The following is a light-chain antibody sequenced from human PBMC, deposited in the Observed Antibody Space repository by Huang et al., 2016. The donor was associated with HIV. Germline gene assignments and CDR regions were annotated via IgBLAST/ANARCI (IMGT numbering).Light chain of an antibody. Sequence: DIQMTQSPSSLSASVGDTVTITCRATQSISKYLNWYQQKPRKAHNLLIYSASSLQSGVASSFSGSGSGTNFTLTISSLQPEDFATYYCQQTYTTPWTFGQETEVEL. CDR3: QQTYTTPWT. J-gene: IGKJ1*01. V-gene: IGKV1-39*01. CDR1: QSISKY. CDR2: SAS.